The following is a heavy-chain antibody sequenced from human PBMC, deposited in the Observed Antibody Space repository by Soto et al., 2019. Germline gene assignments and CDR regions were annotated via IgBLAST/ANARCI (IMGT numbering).Heavy chain of an antibody. CDR2: IFYSGST. V-gene: IGHV4-39*01. D-gene: IGHD2-15*01. Sequence: PSETLSLTCTVSGDSISSSSYYWGWIRQPPGKGLEWIGSIFYSGSTYYNPSLKSRVTISVDTSKNQFSLNLSSVTAADTAEYYCARGAGSPTYYYGMEVWGQGTTVTVSS. CDR3: ARGAGSPTYYYGMEV. CDR1: GDSISSSSYY. J-gene: IGHJ6*02.